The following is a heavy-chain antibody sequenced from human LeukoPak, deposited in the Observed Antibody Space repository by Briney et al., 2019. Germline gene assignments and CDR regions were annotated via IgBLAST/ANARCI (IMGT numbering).Heavy chain of an antibody. CDR3: ARDLSGEPFDY. V-gene: IGHV1-46*01. Sequence: GASVKVSCKASGYTFTSYYMHWVRQPPGQGLEWMGIINPSGGSTSYAQKFQGRVTMTRDTSTSTVYMELSSLRSEDTAVYYCARDLSGEPFDYWGQGTLVTVSS. D-gene: IGHD4-17*01. CDR1: GYTFTSYY. J-gene: IGHJ4*02. CDR2: INPSGGST.